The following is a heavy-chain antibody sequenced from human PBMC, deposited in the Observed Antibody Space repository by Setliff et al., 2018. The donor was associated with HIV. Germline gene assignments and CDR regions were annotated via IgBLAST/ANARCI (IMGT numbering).Heavy chain of an antibody. Sequence: PGESLKISCKGSGYSFTNYWIGWVRQVPGKGLEWMGIIYPADSDTRYSPSFQGQVTISADKSISTAYLQWSSLRASDTAAYYCSRASDPSHRMPPTNYYYYMDVWGKGTKVTVSS. J-gene: IGHJ6*03. D-gene: IGHD2-2*01. CDR2: IYPADSDT. CDR1: GYSFTNYW. V-gene: IGHV5-51*01. CDR3: SRASDPSHRMPPTNYYYYMDV.